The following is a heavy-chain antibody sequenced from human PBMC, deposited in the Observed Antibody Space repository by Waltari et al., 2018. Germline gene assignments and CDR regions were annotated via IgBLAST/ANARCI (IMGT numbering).Heavy chain of an antibody. D-gene: IGHD4-17*01. Sequence: QVQLQESGPGLVKPSETLSLTCAVSGYSISSGYYWGWIRHPPGKGLEWIGSIYHSGSTYYNPSLKSRVTISVDTSKNQFSLKLSSVTAADTAVYYCARHKGYGVGKAFDIWGQGTMVTVSS. CDR3: ARHKGYGVGKAFDI. V-gene: IGHV4-38-2*01. CDR1: GYSISSGYY. J-gene: IGHJ3*02. CDR2: IYHSGST.